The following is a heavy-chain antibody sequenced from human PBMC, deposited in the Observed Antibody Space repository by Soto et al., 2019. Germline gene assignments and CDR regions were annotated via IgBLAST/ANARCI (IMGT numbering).Heavy chain of an antibody. CDR2: IYWDDDK. Sequence: QITLKESGPTLMKPTQTLTLTCTFSGFSLSTSGVGVGWIRQPPGKALEWLALIYWDDDKRYSPSLKSRLTITKDTSKNQVVLTMTNMDPVDTATYYCAHTDYELFDYWGQGTLVTVSS. CDR3: AHTDYELFDY. J-gene: IGHJ4*02. V-gene: IGHV2-5*02. CDR1: GFSLSTSGVG. D-gene: IGHD4-17*01.